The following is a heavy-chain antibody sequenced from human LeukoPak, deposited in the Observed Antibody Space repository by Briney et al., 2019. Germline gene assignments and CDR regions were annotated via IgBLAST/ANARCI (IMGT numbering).Heavy chain of an antibody. V-gene: IGHV1-2*06. D-gene: IGHD6-13*01. CDR1: GYTFTGYH. J-gene: IGHJ4*02. Sequence: GSVKVSCKASGYTFTGYHIHWVRQAPGQGVEWMGRINPYSGDTNFAQKFQGRDTMTRDKTNSRAYMDLSSLTPDDTAVYFCARDQGSLTRSWYTGYWRQGTQVTVSS. CDR3: ARDQGSLTRSWYTGY. CDR2: INPYSGDT.